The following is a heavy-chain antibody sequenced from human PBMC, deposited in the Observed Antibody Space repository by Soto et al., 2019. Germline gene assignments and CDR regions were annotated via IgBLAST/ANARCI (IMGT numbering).Heavy chain of an antibody. CDR1: GCMFTRFY. CDR3: ASEIDFGELSNDL. CDR2: IKTGDGTT. Sequence: QVQLVQSGPEVKKPGASVKISCETSGCMFTRFYMHWVRQAPGQGPEWMGLIKTGDGTTYYSQTFQGRIIITSDMRPRTVYMAVSGLRSEEPAVYYCASEIDFGELSNDLWGQGTLVTVSS. J-gene: IGHJ5*02. D-gene: IGHD2-15*01. V-gene: IGHV1-46*01.